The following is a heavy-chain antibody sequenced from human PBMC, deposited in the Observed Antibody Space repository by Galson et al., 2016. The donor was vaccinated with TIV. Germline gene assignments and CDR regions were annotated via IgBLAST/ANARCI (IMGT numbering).Heavy chain of an antibody. CDR1: GFTFSPYS. V-gene: IGHV3-21*01. D-gene: IGHD3-16*01. J-gene: IGHJ4*02. Sequence: SLRLSCAASGFTFSPYSMNWVRQAPGKGLEWVSSISNGGTYIKSVDSVKGRVTISRDNAKNSLYLQMNSLRAEDTAIYYCERGDPNHDLIISNVSDYWGQGTLVTVSS. CDR2: ISNGGTYI. CDR3: ERGDPNHDLIISNVSDY.